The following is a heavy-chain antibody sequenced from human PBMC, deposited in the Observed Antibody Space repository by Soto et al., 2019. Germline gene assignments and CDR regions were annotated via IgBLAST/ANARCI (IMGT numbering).Heavy chain of an antibody. CDR3: ARSTYCNGGSCYPQY. CDR1: GFTFSDYG. D-gene: IGHD2-15*01. J-gene: IGHJ1*01. V-gene: IGHV3-30*03. CDR2: ISYDGSDR. Sequence: GGSLRLSCEGPGFTFSDYGFHWVRQAPGKGLEWVAMISYDGSDRYYRDSVQGRFTISRDDSKNTVFLQMNSLRTEDTAMYYCARSTYCNGGSCYPQYWGAGPLVTVSS.